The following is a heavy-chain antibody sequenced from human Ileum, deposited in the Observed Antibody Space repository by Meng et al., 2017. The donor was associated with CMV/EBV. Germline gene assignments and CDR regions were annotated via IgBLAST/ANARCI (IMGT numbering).Heavy chain of an antibody. CDR3: TAGLGYSDCDY. Sequence: VQVGESGGGLFKPGGSLRISCAASGFTFSNAWMSGVRQAQGKGLEWVGRIKIKSHGGAMDYAAPVKGRFTISRDDSKNMLYLQMNSLKTEDTAVYYCTAGLGYSDCDYWGQGTLVTVSS. CDR2: IKIKSHGGAM. J-gene: IGHJ4*02. CDR1: GFTFSNAW. V-gene: IGHV3-15*01. D-gene: IGHD5-12*01.